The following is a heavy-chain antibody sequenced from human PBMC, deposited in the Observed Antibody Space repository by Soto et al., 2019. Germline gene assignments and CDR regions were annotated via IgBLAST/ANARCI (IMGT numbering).Heavy chain of an antibody. D-gene: IGHD6-25*01. CDR2: INHSGST. CDR1: GGSFIGYY. CDR3: ARRSAAGP. V-gene: IGHV4-34*01. J-gene: IGHJ5*02. Sequence: SETLSLTCAVYGGSFIGYYWSWIRQPPGKGLEWIGEINHSGSTNYNPSLKSRVTISVDTSKNQFSLKLSSVTAADTAVYYCARRSAAGPWGQGTLVSVSS.